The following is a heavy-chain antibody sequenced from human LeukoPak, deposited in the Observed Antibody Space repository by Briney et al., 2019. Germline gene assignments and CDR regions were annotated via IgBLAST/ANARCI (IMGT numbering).Heavy chain of an antibody. V-gene: IGHV1-2*02. CDR3: ARSPGSGNEDG. D-gene: IGHD5-12*01. CDR2: INPNSGGT. J-gene: IGHJ6*04. CDR1: GYTFTGYF. Sequence: ASVKVSSKASGYTFTGYFLHWVPQAPGQGLEWMGWINPNSGGTNYAQKFQSRVTMTRDTSISTAYMELSRLRADDTAVYYCARSPGSGNEDGWGKGTTVTVSS.